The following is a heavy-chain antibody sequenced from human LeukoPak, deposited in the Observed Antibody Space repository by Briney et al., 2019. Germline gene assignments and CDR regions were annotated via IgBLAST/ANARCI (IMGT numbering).Heavy chain of an antibody. D-gene: IGHD2-15*01. J-gene: IGHJ4*02. CDR3: AKDPGDCSGGSCPYYFDY. CDR1: GFTFSSYA. V-gene: IGHV3-23*01. Sequence: GGSLRLSCAASGFTFSSYAMSWVRQAPGKGLEWVSAISGSGGSTYYADSVKGRFTISRGNSKNTLYLQMNSLRAEDTAVYYCAKDPGDCSGGSCPYYFDYWGQGTLVTVSS. CDR2: ISGSGGST.